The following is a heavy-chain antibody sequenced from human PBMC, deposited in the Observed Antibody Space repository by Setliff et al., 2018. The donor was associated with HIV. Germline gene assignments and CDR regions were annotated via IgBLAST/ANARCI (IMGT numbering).Heavy chain of an antibody. D-gene: IGHD3-3*01. CDR2: ISAYNGNT. CDR3: AFWSGYSRPYYYYYGMDV. V-gene: IGHV1-18*01. Sequence: ASVKVSCKASGYTFTSYGISWVRQAPGQGLEWMGWISAYNGNTNYAQKFRGRVTMTTDTSQSTAYMELSSLRSEDTAVYYCAFWSGYSRPYYYYYGMDVWGQGTTVTVSS. J-gene: IGHJ6*02. CDR1: GYTFTSYG.